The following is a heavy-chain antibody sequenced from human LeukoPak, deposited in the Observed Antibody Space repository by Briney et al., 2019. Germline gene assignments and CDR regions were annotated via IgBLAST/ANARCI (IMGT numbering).Heavy chain of an antibody. CDR3: ARWNYEFNYYYYYYMDV. CDR2: IYTSGST. V-gene: IGHV4-61*02. J-gene: IGHJ6*03. Sequence: SETLSLTCTVSGGSISSGSYYWSWIRQPAGKGLEWIGRIYTSGSTNYNPSLKSRVTMSVDTSKNQFSLKLSSVTAADTAVYYCARWNYEFNYYYYYYMDVWGKGTTVTVSS. CDR1: GGSISSGSYY. D-gene: IGHD1-7*01.